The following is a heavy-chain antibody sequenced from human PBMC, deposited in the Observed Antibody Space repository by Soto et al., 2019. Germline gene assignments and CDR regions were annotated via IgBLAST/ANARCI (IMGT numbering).Heavy chain of an antibody. J-gene: IGHJ4*02. CDR1: GFTLSNYW. V-gene: IGHV3-7*04. CDR3: ARNRGWYRLDG. D-gene: IGHD6-19*01. Sequence: EVQLVESGGNLVQPGGSLRLSCAASGFTLSNYWMTWVRQAPGKGLEWVANINQDGSGTYYVDSVKGRFTISRDNAENSLSLRMNTLRAEDTAVYYCARNRGWYRLDGWGQGTLVTVSS. CDR2: INQDGSGT.